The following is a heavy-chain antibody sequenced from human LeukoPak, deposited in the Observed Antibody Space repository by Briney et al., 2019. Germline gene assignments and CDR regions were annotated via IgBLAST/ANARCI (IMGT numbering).Heavy chain of an antibody. CDR2: INPNSGGT. Sequence: GASVKVSCKASGYTFTGYYMHWVRQAPGQGLEWMGWINPNSGGTNYAQKFQGRVTMTRDTSISTAYMELSRLRSDDTAVYYCVRAGGATMIVVVTRPLYFDYWGQGTLVTVSS. CDR3: VRAGGATMIVVVTRPLYFDY. D-gene: IGHD3-22*01. J-gene: IGHJ4*02. CDR1: GYTFTGYY. V-gene: IGHV1-2*02.